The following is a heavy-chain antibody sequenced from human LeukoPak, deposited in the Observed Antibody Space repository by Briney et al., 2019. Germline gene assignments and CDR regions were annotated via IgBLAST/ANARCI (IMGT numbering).Heavy chain of an antibody. J-gene: IGHJ6*02. D-gene: IGHD2/OR15-2a*01. CDR2: ISAYNGNT. CDR1: GYTFTSYG. Sequence: GASVKVSCKASGYTFTSYGISWVRQAPGQGLEWMGWISAYNGNTNYAQKLQGRVTMTTDTSTSTAYMELRSLRSDDTAVYYCARVRPPNIVDSSMDYKYYHGMDVWGQGTTVTVSS. V-gene: IGHV1-18*01. CDR3: ARVRPPNIVDSSMDYKYYHGMDV.